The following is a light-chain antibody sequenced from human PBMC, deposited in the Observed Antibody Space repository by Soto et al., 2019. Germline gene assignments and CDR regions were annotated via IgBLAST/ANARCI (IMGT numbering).Light chain of an antibody. CDR1: LSVSSY. J-gene: IGKJ1*01. V-gene: IGKV3-11*01. CDR3: QQRSNWPWT. Sequence: EIVLTQSPATLSLSPGERATLSCRASLSVSSYLAWYQQKPGQAPRLLIYDASNRATGIPARFSGSGSGTDFTLTISSLEPEDFAVYYGQQRSNWPWTFGQGTGVEIK. CDR2: DAS.